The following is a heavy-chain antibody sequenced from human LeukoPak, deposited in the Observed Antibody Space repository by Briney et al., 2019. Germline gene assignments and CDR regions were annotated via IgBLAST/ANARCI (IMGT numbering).Heavy chain of an antibody. V-gene: IGHV3-33*01. CDR3: ARVSDALLGYDAFDI. Sequence: SGRSLRLSCAASGFTFSSYGMHWVRQAPGKGLEWVAVIWYDGSNKYYADSVKGRFTVSRHNSKNTLYLQMNSLRTEDTAMYYCARVSDALLGYDAFDIWGQGTMVTVSS. CDR1: GFTFSSYG. D-gene: IGHD5-12*01. J-gene: IGHJ3*02. CDR2: IWYDGSNK.